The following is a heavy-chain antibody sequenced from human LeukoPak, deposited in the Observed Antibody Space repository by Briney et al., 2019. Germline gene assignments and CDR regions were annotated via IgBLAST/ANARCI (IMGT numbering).Heavy chain of an antibody. V-gene: IGHV4-31*03. J-gene: IGHJ6*02. CDR2: IYYSGST. CDR3: ARDRYYGDYYYYGMDV. Sequence: PSETLSLTCTVSGGSISSGGYYWSWIRQHPGKGLEWIGYIYYSGSTYYNPSLKSRVTISVDTSKNQFSLKLSSVTAADTAVYYCARDRYYGDYYYYGMDVWGQGTTVTVSS. D-gene: IGHD4-17*01. CDR1: GGSISSGGYY.